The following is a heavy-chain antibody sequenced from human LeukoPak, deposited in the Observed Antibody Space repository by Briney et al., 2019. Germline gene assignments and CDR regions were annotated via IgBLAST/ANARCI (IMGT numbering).Heavy chain of an antibody. CDR2: ISGSGSYI. CDR1: GFTFSSYE. Sequence: MPGGSLRLSCAASGFTFSSYEMNWVRQAPGKGLEWVSYISGSGSYIYYADSVKGRFTISRDNAKNSLYLQMNSLRAEDTAVYYCARDWAVEVTAGVGGYWGQGTLVTVSS. CDR3: ARDWAVEVTAGVGGY. V-gene: IGHV3-21*05. D-gene: IGHD1-14*01. J-gene: IGHJ4*02.